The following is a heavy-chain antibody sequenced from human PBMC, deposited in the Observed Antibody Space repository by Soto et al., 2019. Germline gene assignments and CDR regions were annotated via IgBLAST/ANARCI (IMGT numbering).Heavy chain of an antibody. V-gene: IGHV4-59*01. CDR3: TRGPSRGAKGPRLYWYFVL. D-gene: IGHD3-10*01. J-gene: IGHJ2*01. CDR2: IYNSGST. Sequence: PSETLSLTCTVSGGSISSYYWSWIRQPPGKGLEWIGYIYNSGSTNYNPSLKSRVTISADTSKKQFSLKVRSVTAADTAVYYCTRGPSRGAKGPRLYWYFVLLGPG. CDR1: GGSISSYY.